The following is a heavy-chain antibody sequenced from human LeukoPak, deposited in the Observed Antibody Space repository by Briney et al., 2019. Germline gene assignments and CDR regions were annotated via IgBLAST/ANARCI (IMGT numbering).Heavy chain of an antibody. CDR2: IYYSGTT. J-gene: IGHJ4*02. V-gene: IGHV4-39*07. CDR3: ARFKQLGRSFNS. Sequence: SETLSLTCTVSGGSIGKTSYYWGWIRQPPGKGLEWIGNIYYSGTTYYNPSLKSRVTISVDTSKNQFSLTLNSVTAADTAVYFCARFKQLGRSFNSWGLGSLVTVSS. D-gene: IGHD1-1*01. CDR1: GGSIGKTSYY.